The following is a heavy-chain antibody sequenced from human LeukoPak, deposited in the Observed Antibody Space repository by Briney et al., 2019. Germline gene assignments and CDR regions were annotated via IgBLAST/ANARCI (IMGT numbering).Heavy chain of an antibody. CDR2: INPNSGGT. Sequence: ASVKVSCKASGYTFTGYYMHWVRQAPGQGLEWMGWINPNSGGTNYAQKFQGRVTMTRDTPISTAYMELSRLRSDDTAVYYCARRLVLTNYYYYYMDVWGKGTTVTVSS. D-gene: IGHD3-22*01. CDR1: GYTFTGYY. CDR3: ARRLVLTNYYYYYMDV. J-gene: IGHJ6*03. V-gene: IGHV1-2*02.